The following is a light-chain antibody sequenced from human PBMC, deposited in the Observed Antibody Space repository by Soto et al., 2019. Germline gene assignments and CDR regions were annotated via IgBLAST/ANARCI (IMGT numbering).Light chain of an antibody. CDR3: QQRYVSPRT. CDR1: QSISNY. Sequence: DIQMTQSPSSLSASIGDRVTITCRASQSISNYLNWYQQKPGNAPKLLIHAASSLQSGVPSGFSGSRSGTDLTLKISSLQPEDVAIYYCQQRYVSPRTFGQGTKVEIK. J-gene: IGKJ1*01. CDR2: AAS. V-gene: IGKV1-39*01.